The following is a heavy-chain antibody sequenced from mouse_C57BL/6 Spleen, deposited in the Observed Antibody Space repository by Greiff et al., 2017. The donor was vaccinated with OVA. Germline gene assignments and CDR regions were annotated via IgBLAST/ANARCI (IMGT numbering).Heavy chain of an antibody. CDR2: IEPTDSAN. J-gene: IGHJ2*01. CDR1: GYTFTSYW. V-gene: IGHV1-52*01. D-gene: IGHD1-1*01. Sequence: QVQLQQPGAELVRPGSSVKLSCKASGYTFTSYWMNWVKQRPIQGLEWIGNIEPTDSANHYNQKFKDTATLTVDKASSTAYMQRSSLTSEDSAVYYCARGWYYVSSYVDWGQGTTLTVSS. CDR3: ARGWYYVSSYVD.